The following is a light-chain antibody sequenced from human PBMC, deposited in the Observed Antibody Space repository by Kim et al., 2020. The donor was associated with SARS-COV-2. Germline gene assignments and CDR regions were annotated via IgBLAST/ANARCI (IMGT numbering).Light chain of an antibody. V-gene: IGLV3-1*01. CDR3: QAWDSRTVI. CDR1: KLGDKY. Sequence: SYELAQPPSVSVSPGQTASITCSGDKLGDKYACWYQQKPGQSPVLVIYEGTERPSGIPERFSGSKSGTTATLTISGIQAIDEADYYCQAWDSRTVIFGGGTQLTVL. CDR2: EGT. J-gene: IGLJ2*01.